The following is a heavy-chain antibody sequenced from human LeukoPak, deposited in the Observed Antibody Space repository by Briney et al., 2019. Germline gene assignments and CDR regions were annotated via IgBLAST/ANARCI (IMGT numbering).Heavy chain of an antibody. CDR1: GFPFNAYW. J-gene: IGHJ4*02. CDR3: ARSDYYDSSGPSFDY. D-gene: IGHD3-22*01. CDR2: IRQDGDTK. Sequence: PGGSLRLSCAASGFPFNAYWMTWVRQAPGKGLEWVANIRQDGDTKYYVDSVKGRFTISRDNSKNTLYLQMNSLRAEDTAVYYCARSDYYDSSGPSFDYWGQGTLVTVSS. V-gene: IGHV3-7*03.